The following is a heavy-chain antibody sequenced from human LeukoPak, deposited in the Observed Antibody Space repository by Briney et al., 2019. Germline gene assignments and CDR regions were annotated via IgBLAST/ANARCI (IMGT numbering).Heavy chain of an antibody. J-gene: IGHJ4*02. V-gene: IGHV4-59*01. D-gene: IGHD2-15*01. CDR2: IYYSGST. CDR3: ARRSLGGRFDY. Sequence: SETLSLTCTVSGGSISSYYWSWIRQPPGKGLEWIGYIYYSGSTNYNLSLKSRVTISVDTSKNQFSLKLSSVTAADTAVYYCARRSLGGRFDYWGQGTLVTVSS. CDR1: GGSISSYY.